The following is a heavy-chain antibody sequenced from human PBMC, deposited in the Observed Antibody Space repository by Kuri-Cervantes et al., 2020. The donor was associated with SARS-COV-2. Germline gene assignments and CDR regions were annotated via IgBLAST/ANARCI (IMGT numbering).Heavy chain of an antibody. D-gene: IGHD2-21*01. V-gene: IGHV3-30*18. CDR3: AKDRVGVKDF. CDR2: ISHDGKNK. J-gene: IGHJ4*02. Sequence: GGFLRLSCAASGFNLSRTDMHWVRQAPGKGLEWVAVISHDGKNKKCIASGKGRFTISRDNSQNTLYLHMKRLRSEDTAMYYCAKDRVGVKDFWGQGTLVTVSS. CDR1: GFNLSRTD.